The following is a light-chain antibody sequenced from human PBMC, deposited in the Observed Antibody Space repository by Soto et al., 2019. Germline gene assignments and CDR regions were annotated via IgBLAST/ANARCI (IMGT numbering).Light chain of an antibody. CDR1: SSDVGSYNL. J-gene: IGLJ7*01. CDR3: CSYAGRSTLV. CDR2: EGS. Sequence: QSALTQPASVSGSPGQSITISCTGTSSDVGSYNLVSWYQQHPGKAPKFMIYEGSKRPSGVSNRFSGSKSGNTASLTISGLQAEDEADYYCCSYAGRSTLVFGGGTQLTVL. V-gene: IGLV2-23*01.